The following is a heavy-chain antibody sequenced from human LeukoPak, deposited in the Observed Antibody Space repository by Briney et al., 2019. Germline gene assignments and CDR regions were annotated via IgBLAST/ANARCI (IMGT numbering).Heavy chain of an antibody. Sequence: GGSLRLSCAASGFTFSSYGMHWVRQAPGKGLEWVAVIWYDGSNKYYADSVKGRFTISRDNSKNTLYLQMNSLRAEDTAVYYCAKDLRYNWSTTFLFDYWSQGTLVTVSS. CDR2: IWYDGSNK. CDR1: GFTFSSYG. V-gene: IGHV3-33*06. CDR3: AKDLRYNWSTTFLFDY. D-gene: IGHD1-1*01. J-gene: IGHJ4*02.